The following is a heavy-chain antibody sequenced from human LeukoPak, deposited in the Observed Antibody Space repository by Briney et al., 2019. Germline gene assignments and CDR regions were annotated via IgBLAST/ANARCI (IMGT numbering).Heavy chain of an antibody. J-gene: IGHJ4*02. D-gene: IGHD2-8*01. CDR1: GYTFTDYY. Sequence: ASVRVSCKASGYTFTDYYMHWVRQAPGQGLEWMGWINPNSGGTNYALKFQGRVTMTRDKSISTAYMELYSLRSDDTAVYYCARDPPGVRYGRPIFDFWGQGTLVTVSS. V-gene: IGHV1-2*02. CDR2: INPNSGGT. CDR3: ARDPPGVRYGRPIFDF.